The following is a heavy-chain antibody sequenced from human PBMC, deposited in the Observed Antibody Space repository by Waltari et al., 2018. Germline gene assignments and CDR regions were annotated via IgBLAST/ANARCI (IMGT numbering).Heavy chain of an antibody. V-gene: IGHV4-34*01. J-gene: IGHJ4*02. D-gene: IGHD1-20*01. CDR2: INHSGST. CDR3: ARQRHNWNDKVDYFDY. CDR1: GGSFSGYY. Sequence: QVQLQQWGAGLLKPSETLSLTCAVYGGSFSGYYWSWLRQPPGKGLEWIGEINHSGSTNYNPSLKSRVTISVDTSKNQFSLKLSSVTAADTAVYYCARQRHNWNDKVDYFDYWGQGTLVTVSS.